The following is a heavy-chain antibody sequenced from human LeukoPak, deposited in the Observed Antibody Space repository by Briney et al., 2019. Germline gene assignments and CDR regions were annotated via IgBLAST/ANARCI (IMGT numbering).Heavy chain of an antibody. D-gene: IGHD6-19*01. CDR1: GFTFDDYA. Sequence: GGSLRLSCAASGFTFDDYAMHWVRQAPGKGLEWVSGISWNSGSIGYADSVKGRFTISRDNSKNTLYLQMNSLRAEDTAVYYCARDRVSAVAGAPFDYWGQGTLVTVSS. J-gene: IGHJ4*02. CDR3: ARDRVSAVAGAPFDY. V-gene: IGHV3-9*01. CDR2: ISWNSGSI.